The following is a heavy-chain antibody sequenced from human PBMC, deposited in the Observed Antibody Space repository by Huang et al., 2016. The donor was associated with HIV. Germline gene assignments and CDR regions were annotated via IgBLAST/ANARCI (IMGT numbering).Heavy chain of an antibody. Sequence: QVQLQESGPGLVKPSETLSLTYTVSGGSMSSYYWSWIRQPPGKGLAWIGYIYYSGSTNYNPSLKSRVTISVDTSKNQFSLRLSSVTAADTAVYYCASASIAARRWFDPWGQGSLVTVSS. J-gene: IGHJ5*02. D-gene: IGHD6-6*01. CDR3: ASASIAARRWFDP. V-gene: IGHV4-59*01. CDR2: IYYSGST. CDR1: GGSMSSYY.